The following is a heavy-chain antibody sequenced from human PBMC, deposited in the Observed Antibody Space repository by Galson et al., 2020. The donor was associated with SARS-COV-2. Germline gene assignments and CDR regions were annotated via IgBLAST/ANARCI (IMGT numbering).Heavy chain of an antibody. CDR3: GRHVTHCRGGSCYSFFGY. CDR2: IDPSDSYT. Sequence: HGESLNISCKGSGYTFTSYWISWVRPMPGKGLEGMGRIDPSDSYTNYSPSFQGHVTISADKSISTAYLQWRSLQASDTAMYYCGRHVTHCRGGSCYSFFGYWGQGTVGTVAS. V-gene: IGHV5-10-1*01. CDR1: GYTFTSYW. J-gene: IGHJ4*02. D-gene: IGHD2-15*01.